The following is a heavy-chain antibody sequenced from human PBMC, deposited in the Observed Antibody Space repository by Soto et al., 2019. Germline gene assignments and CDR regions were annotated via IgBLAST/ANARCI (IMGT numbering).Heavy chain of an antibody. D-gene: IGHD3-10*01. CDR3: ASLQRPLINMVRGVTNTNYYFYYGMDV. V-gene: IGHV4-30-2*01. J-gene: IGHJ6*02. CDR1: GGSISSGGYS. CDR2: IYHSGST. Sequence: SETLSLTCAVAGGSISSGGYSCSWIRQPPGKGLEWIGYIYHSGSTYYNPSLKSRVTISVDKSKNQFSLKLSSVTAAEPAVYYCASLQRPLINMVRGVTNTNYYFYYGMDVWGQGTTVTVSS.